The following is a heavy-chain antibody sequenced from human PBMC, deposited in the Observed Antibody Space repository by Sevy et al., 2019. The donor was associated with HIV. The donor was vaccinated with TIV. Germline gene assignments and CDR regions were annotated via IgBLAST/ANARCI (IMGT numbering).Heavy chain of an antibody. Sequence: GGSLRLSCAASGFTFSSYAMHWVRQAPGKGLEWVAVISYDGSNKYYADSVKGRFTIYRDNSKNTLYLQMNSLRAEDTAVYYCARDYCSSTSCYAFDIWGQGTMVTVSS. V-gene: IGHV3-30*04. CDR2: ISYDGSNK. J-gene: IGHJ3*02. CDR3: ARDYCSSTSCYAFDI. D-gene: IGHD2-2*01. CDR1: GFTFSSYA.